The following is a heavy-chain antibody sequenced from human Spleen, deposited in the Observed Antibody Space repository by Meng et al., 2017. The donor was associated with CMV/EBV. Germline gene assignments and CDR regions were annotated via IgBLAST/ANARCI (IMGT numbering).Heavy chain of an antibody. Sequence: ASVKVSCKTSGYTFTGYYMHWVRQSPGQGLEWLGWISAYNGNTNYAQKLQGRVTLATDTSTSIAYMELRSLTSDDTAVYYCAREGATWDDVFDIWGQGNPGHRLL. J-gene: IGHJ3*02. CDR3: AREGATWDDVFDI. V-gene: IGHV1-18*04. CDR1: GYTFTGYY. CDR2: ISAYNGNT. D-gene: IGHD1-26*01.